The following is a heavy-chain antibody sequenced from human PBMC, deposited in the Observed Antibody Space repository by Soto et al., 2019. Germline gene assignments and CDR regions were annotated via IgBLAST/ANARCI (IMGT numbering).Heavy chain of an antibody. CDR3: ARGVYNSYYGLDV. CDR2: ISGSGGST. CDR1: GFTFSSYA. V-gene: IGHV3-23*01. D-gene: IGHD1-1*01. Sequence: GGSLRLSCAASGFTFSSYAMSWVRQAPGKGLEWVSAISGSGGSTYYADSVKGRFTISRDNSKNTLWLQINSLGAEDTGVYYCARGVYNSYYGLDVWGQGTTVTVSS. J-gene: IGHJ6*02.